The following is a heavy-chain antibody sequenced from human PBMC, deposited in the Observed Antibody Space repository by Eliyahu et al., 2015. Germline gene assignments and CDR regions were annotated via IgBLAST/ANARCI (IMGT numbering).Heavy chain of an antibody. D-gene: IGHD2-15*01. Sequence: GGGLVHPGVSLRLSCAASGFSFSTSAMGWVRQTPRKGLEWVSVFSAFXGGGGXTFYPDSLKGRFTISRDNSKNTLYLQMNSLRAEDTAVYYCARWSPRLDAFDIWGQGTTVTVSS. CDR3: ARWSPRLDAFDI. J-gene: IGHJ3*02. CDR2: FSAFXGGGGXT. CDR1: GFSFSTSA. V-gene: IGHV3-23*01.